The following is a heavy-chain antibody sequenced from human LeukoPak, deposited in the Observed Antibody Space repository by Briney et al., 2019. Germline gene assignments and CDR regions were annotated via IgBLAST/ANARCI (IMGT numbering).Heavy chain of an antibody. CDR3: AKPKQPFLTGYLD. J-gene: IGHJ4*02. CDR1: GFTFSDYY. D-gene: IGHD3-9*01. Sequence: PGGSLRLSCAASGFTFSDYYMSWIRQAPGKGLEWVSYISSSGSTIYYADSVKGRFTISRDNAKNSLYLQMNSLRAEDTAVYYCAKPKQPFLTGYLDWGQGTLVTVSS. V-gene: IGHV3-11*04. CDR2: ISSSGSTI.